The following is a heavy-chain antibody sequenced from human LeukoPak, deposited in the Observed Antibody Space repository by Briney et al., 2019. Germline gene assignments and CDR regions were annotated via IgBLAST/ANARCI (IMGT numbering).Heavy chain of an antibody. J-gene: IGHJ6*02. CDR1: GFTFSPYS. Sequence: PGGSLRLSCAASGFTFSPYSMNWVRQAPGKGLEWVSSISSSSSYIYYADSVKGRFTISRDNAKNSLSLQMNSLRAEDTAVYYCSSDGQWPGPMDVWGQGTTVTVSS. V-gene: IGHV3-21*01. D-gene: IGHD6-19*01. CDR2: ISSSSSYI. CDR3: SSDGQWPGPMDV.